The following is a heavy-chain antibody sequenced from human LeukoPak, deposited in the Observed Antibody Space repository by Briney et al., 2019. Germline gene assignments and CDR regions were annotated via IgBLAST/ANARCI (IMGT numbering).Heavy chain of an antibody. D-gene: IGHD2-15*01. CDR1: GGSFSGYY. J-gene: IGHJ4*02. Sequence: SETLSLTCAVYGGSFSGYYWSWIRQPPGKGLEWIGEINHSGSTNYNPSLKSRVTISVDTSKNQFSLKLSSVTAADTAVYYCARGEGYCSGGSCYNFDYWGQGTLVTVFS. CDR3: ARGEGYCSGGSCYNFDY. V-gene: IGHV4-34*01. CDR2: INHSGST.